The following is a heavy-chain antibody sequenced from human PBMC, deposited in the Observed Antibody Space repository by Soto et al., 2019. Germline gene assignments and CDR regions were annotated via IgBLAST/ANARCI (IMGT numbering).Heavy chain of an antibody. CDR2: MYHSGSN. Sequence: QVQLQASGPGLVKPSQTLSLTCAVSGVSITSTNWCTWIRQPPGKGLEWIGEMYHSGSNNYNPSLKGRVSISVDKSKNQFSLKVSSVTAADTAVYYCATVPGIVGATHFDCWGQGALVTVSS. D-gene: IGHD1-26*01. J-gene: IGHJ4*02. CDR3: ATVPGIVGATHFDC. CDR1: GVSITSTNW. V-gene: IGHV4-4*02.